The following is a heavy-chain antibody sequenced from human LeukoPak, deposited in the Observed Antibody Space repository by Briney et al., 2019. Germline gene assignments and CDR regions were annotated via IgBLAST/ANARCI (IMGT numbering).Heavy chain of an antibody. Sequence: SETLSLTCTVSGGSISSYYWSWIRQPPGKGLEWIGYIYCSGSTNYNPSLKSRVTISVDTSKNQFSLKLSSVTAADTAVYYCARCIAAAGTIVDYWGQGTLVTVSS. D-gene: IGHD6-13*01. CDR2: IYCSGST. CDR1: GGSISSYY. J-gene: IGHJ4*02. CDR3: ARCIAAAGTIVDY. V-gene: IGHV4-59*01.